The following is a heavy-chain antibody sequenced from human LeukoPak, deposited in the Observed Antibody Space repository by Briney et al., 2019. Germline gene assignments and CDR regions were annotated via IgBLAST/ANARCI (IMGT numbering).Heavy chain of an antibody. CDR1: GGSISSYY. CDR3: ARHSTKFQYFDY. V-gene: IGHV4-59*08. Sequence: PSETLSLTCTVSGGSISSYYWSWIRQPPGKGLEWIGYIYYSGSTNYNPSLKSRVTISVDTSKNQFSLKLSSVTAADTAVYYCARHSTKFQYFDYWGQGTLVTVSS. D-gene: IGHD2-8*01. J-gene: IGHJ4*02. CDR2: IYYSGST.